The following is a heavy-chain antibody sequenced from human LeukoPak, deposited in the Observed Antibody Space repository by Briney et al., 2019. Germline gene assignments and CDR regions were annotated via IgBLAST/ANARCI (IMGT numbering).Heavy chain of an antibody. V-gene: IGHV3-7*03. CDR3: ARGTTGSSWYVPSFDY. CDR1: GFTFSGYW. Sequence: GGSLRLSCAASGFTFSGYWMMWIRQTPGKGLEWVANIKQDGSVKQYVDSVKGRFTISRDNAKNSLYLQMNSLRAEDTAVYYCARGTTGSSWYVPSFDYWGQGTLVTVSS. D-gene: IGHD6-13*01. CDR2: IKQDGSVK. J-gene: IGHJ4*02.